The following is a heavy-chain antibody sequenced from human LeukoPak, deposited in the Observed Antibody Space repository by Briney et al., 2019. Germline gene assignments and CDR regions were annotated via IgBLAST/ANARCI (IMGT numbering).Heavy chain of an antibody. Sequence: SETLSLTCTVSGGSISSGSDYWSWIRQPAGEGLEWVGHIWPSGSTNYNASRKNRVIMAVDNSKNQFSLKLSSVTAADTAVYYCARDGIQLWHFDYWGQGTLVTVSS. CDR3: ARDGIQLWHFDY. J-gene: IGHJ4*02. CDR1: GGSISSGSDY. V-gene: IGHV4-61*09. CDR2: IWPSGST. D-gene: IGHD5-18*01.